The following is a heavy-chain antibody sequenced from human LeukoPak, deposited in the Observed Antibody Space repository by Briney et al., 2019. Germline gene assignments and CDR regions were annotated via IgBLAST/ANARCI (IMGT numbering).Heavy chain of an antibody. D-gene: IGHD6-13*01. CDR2: ISSSGGST. Sequence: GGSLRLSCAASGLTFSSYAMSWVRQAPGKGLEWVSVISSSGGSTYYADSVKDRFTISRDSSKNTLYLQVNSLTAEDTAVYYCVKGEAAAGASSWFDPWGQGTLVSVSS. V-gene: IGHV3-23*01. CDR1: GLTFSSYA. J-gene: IGHJ5*02. CDR3: VKGEAAAGASSWFDP.